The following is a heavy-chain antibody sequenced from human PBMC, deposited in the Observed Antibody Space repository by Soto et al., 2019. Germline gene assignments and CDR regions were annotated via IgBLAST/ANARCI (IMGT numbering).Heavy chain of an antibody. V-gene: IGHV4-34*01. CDR1: GGSFSGYY. CDR3: ATLGWYSSSWYSWFDP. D-gene: IGHD6-13*01. Sequence: PSETLSLTCAVYGGSFSGYYWSWIRQPPGKGLEWIGEINHSGSTNYNPSLKSRVTISVDTSKNQFSLKLSSVTAADTAVYYCATLGWYSSSWYSWFDPWGQGTLVTVS. CDR2: INHSGST. J-gene: IGHJ5*02.